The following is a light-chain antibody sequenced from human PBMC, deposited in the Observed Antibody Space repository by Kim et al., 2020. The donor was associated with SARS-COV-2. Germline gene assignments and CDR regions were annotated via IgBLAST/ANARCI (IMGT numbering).Light chain of an antibody. CDR2: RDS. CDR3: QVWDSSTVV. V-gene: IGLV3-9*01. Sequence: SYELTQPLSVSVALGQTARITCGGNNIGSKNVHWYQQKPGQAPVLVIYRDSNRPSGIPERFSGSNSGNTATLTISRAQAGDEADYYRQVWDSSTVVFGGGTQLTVL. J-gene: IGLJ3*02. CDR1: NIGSKN.